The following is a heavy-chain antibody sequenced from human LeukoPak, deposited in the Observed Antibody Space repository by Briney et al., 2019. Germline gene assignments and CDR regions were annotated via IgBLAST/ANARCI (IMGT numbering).Heavy chain of an antibody. V-gene: IGHV4-59*12. CDR3: ARGGSRSYTSSTLDY. D-gene: IGHD6-6*01. CDR1: GGSITVYY. CDR2: ISYSGST. J-gene: IGHJ4*02. Sequence: SETLSLTCSVSGGSITVYYWNWIRQSPGKGLEWIGSISYSGSTNYNPSLKRRVTISIDTSKNRSSLKVSSVIAADTAMYYCARGGSRSYTSSTLDYWGQGTLVTVSS.